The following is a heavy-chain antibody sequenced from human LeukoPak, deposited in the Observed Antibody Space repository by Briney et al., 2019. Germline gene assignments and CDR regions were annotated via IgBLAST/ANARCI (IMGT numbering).Heavy chain of an antibody. CDR3: ARVPSITMTFDY. CDR2: IYSGGST. D-gene: IGHD3-22*01. J-gene: IGHJ4*02. CDR1: GFTFSSYW. V-gene: IGHV3-53*01. Sequence: GGSLRLSCAASGFTFSSYWMHWVRQAPGKGLEWVSVIYSGGSTYYADSVKGRFTISRDNSKNTLYLQMNSLRAEDTAVYYCARVPSITMTFDYWGQGTLVTVSS.